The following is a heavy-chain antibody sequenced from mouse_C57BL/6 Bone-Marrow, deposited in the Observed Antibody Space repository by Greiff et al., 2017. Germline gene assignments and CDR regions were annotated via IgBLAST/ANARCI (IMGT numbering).Heavy chain of an antibody. CDR2: IYPGGGYT. CDR3: ARGGLRRYFDV. V-gene: IGHV1-63*01. J-gene: IGHJ1*03. D-gene: IGHD2-4*01. Sequence: VQLQQTGAELVRPGTSVKMSCKASGYTFTNYWIGWAKQRPGHGLEWIGDIYPGGGYTNYHEKFKGKATLTADKSSSTAYMQFSSLTSEDSAIYYWARGGLRRYFDVWGTGTTVTVSS. CDR1: GYTFTNYW.